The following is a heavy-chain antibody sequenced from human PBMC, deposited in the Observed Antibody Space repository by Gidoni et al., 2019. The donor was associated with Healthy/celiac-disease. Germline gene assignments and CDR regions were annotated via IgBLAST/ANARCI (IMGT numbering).Heavy chain of an antibody. CDR3: AKDCEEQWLGPGDY. V-gene: IGHV3-23*01. J-gene: IGHJ4*02. CDR2: ISGSGGST. Sequence: EVQLLESGGGLVQPGGSLRRSCAASGFTFSSYAMSWVRHAPGKGLECVSAISGSGGSTYYADSVKGRFTISRDNSKNTLYLQMNSLRAEDTAVYYCAKDCEEQWLGPGDYWGQGTLVTVSS. D-gene: IGHD6-19*01. CDR1: GFTFSSYA.